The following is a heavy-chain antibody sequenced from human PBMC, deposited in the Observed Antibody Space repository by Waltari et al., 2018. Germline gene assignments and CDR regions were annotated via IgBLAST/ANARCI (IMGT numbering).Heavy chain of an antibody. V-gene: IGHV3-23*04. J-gene: IGHJ4*02. CDR2: ISSSGGST. CDR3: AKYGPGGSSGWSFDY. Sequence: EVQLVESGGGLVQPGGSLRLSCAASGFTFSSYSMNWVRQAPGKGLEWVSYISSSGGSTYYADSVKGRFTISRDNSKNTLYLQMNSLRAEDTAVYYCAKYGPGGSSGWSFDYWGQGTLVTVSS. D-gene: IGHD6-19*01. CDR1: GFTFSSYS.